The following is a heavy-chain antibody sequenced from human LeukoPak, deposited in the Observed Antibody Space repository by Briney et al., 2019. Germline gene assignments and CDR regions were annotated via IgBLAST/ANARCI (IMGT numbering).Heavy chain of an antibody. D-gene: IGHD2-2*01. Sequence: GGSLRLSCAASGFTFSGSAMHWVRQASGKGLEWVGRIRSKANSYATAYAASVKGRFTISRDDSKNTAYLQMNSLKTEDTAVYYCTRLSTPIDYWGQGTLVTVSS. J-gene: IGHJ4*02. CDR1: GFTFSGSA. CDR3: TRLSTPIDY. CDR2: IRSKANSYAT. V-gene: IGHV3-73*01.